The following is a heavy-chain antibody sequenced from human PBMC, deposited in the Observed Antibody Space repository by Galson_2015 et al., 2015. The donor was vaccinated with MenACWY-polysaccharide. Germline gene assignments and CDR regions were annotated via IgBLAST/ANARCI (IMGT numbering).Heavy chain of an antibody. CDR1: ISSGDSY. J-gene: IGHJ1*01. CDR2: IYYSGRT. V-gene: IGHV4-30-4*01. Sequence: ISSGDSYWSWIRQSPGKGLEWIGYIYYSGRTNYSPSLKSRATVSLDTSKNQFSLKLSFVTAADTAVYYCASLPLGNCGSVSCYGYFHHWGQGTLVTVSS. CDR3: ASLPLGNCGSVSCYGYFHH. D-gene: IGHD2-2*01.